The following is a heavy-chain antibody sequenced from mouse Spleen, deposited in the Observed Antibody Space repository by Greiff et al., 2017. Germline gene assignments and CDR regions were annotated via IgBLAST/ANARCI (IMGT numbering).Heavy chain of an antibody. Sequence: EVHLVESGPGMVKPSQSLSLTCTVTGYSITSGYDWHWIRHFPGNKLEWMGYISYSGSTNYNPSLKSRISITHDTSKNHFFLKLNSVTTEDTATYYCARGYGGIFDYWGQGTTLTVSS. V-gene: IGHV3-1*01. J-gene: IGHJ2*01. CDR1: GYSITSGYD. CDR3: ARGYGGIFDY. D-gene: IGHD1-1*01. CDR2: ISYSGST.